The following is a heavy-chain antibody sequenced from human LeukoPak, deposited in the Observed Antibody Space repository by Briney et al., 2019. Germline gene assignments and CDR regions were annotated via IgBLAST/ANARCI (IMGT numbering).Heavy chain of an antibody. CDR3: ARVINSGYDNRGCFDP. CDR1: GGTFSNYA. CDR2: IIPMFGTA. Sequence: ASVKVSCRASGGTFSNYAINWVRQAPGQGLECMGGIIPMFGTANYAQKFQGRVTITADESTSTAYMELSSLRSEDTAVYYCARVINSGYDNRGCFDPWGQGTLVTVSS. D-gene: IGHD5-12*01. V-gene: IGHV1-69*13. J-gene: IGHJ5*02.